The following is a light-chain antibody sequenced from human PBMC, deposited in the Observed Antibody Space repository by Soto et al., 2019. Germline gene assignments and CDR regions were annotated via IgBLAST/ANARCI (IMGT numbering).Light chain of an antibody. CDR1: QSIYTW. Sequence: DYQVTQSPSTLSAAVGDRVTITCRASQSIYTWLAWYQQKPGIAPKLLIHKASTLESGVPSRFSGSAYETEFTLTISRLQHEYSTTYYCNPYERYSTFGHGTKVEI. J-gene: IGKJ1*01. V-gene: IGKV1-5*03. CDR3: NPYERYST. CDR2: KAS.